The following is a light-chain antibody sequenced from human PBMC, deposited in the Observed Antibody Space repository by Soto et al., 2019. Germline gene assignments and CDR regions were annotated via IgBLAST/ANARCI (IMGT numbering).Light chain of an antibody. CDR3: QQRSDWPWT. V-gene: IGKV3-11*01. Sequence: EIVLTQSPSTLSLSPGERATLSCRASQSVSSYLAWYQQKPGQAPRLLIYDASNRATGIPARFSGSGSGTDFTLAISSLEPEDFALYCCQQRSDWPWTFGHGTKVEIK. CDR1: QSVSSY. J-gene: IGKJ1*01. CDR2: DAS.